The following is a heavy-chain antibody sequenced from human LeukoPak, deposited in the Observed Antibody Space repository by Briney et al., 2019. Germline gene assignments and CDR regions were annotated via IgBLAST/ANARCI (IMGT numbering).Heavy chain of an antibody. D-gene: IGHD2-2*01. Sequence: PSETLSLTCAVSGGSISSGGYSWSWIRQPPGKGLEWIGYIYHSGSTNYNPSLKSRVTISVDTSKNQFSLKLSSVTAADTAVYYCARGEVVVVPAARGWFDPWGQGTLVTVSS. CDR3: ARGEVVVVPAARGWFDP. CDR2: IYHSGST. V-gene: IGHV4-30-2*01. J-gene: IGHJ5*02. CDR1: GGSISSGGYS.